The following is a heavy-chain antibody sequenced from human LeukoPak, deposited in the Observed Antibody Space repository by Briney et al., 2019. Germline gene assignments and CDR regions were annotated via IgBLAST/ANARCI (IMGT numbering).Heavy chain of an antibody. CDR2: IYYSGTT. J-gene: IGHJ2*01. CDR3: ARSEYYDISGYFEVYFDL. V-gene: IGHV4-31*03. D-gene: IGHD3-22*01. Sequence: SETLSLTCTVSGGSLSSGGYCWSWTRLHPGKGLEWLGYIYYSGTTYYNPSLKTRFPISVATSSSMFSLKLSSVTAADTAVYYCARSEYYDISGYFEVYFDLWGRGTLVTVSS. CDR1: GGSLSSGGYC.